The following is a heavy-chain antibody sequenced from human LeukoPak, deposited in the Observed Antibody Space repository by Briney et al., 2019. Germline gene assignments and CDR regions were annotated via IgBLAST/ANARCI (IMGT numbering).Heavy chain of an antibody. CDR3: AKDIFMVTAMGTYYYYGMDV. J-gene: IGHJ6*02. CDR2: ISGDGGST. CDR1: GFTFDDYA. D-gene: IGHD5-18*01. Sequence: GGSLRLSCAASGFTFDDYAMHWVRQAPGKGLEWVSLISGDGGSTYYADSVKGRFTISRDNSKNSLYLQMNSLRTEDTALYYCAKDIFMVTAMGTYYYYGMDVWGQGTTVTVSS. V-gene: IGHV3-43*02.